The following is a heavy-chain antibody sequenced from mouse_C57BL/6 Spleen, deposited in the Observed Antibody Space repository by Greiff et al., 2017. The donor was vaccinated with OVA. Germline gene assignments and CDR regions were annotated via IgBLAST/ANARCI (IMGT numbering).Heavy chain of an antibody. Sequence: VKLMESGAELVKPGASVKISCKASGYAFSSYWMNWVKQRPGKGLEWIGQIYPGDGDTNYNGKFKGKATLTADKSSSTAYMQLSSLTSEDSAVYFCARSTGTGYFDYWGQGTTLTVSS. V-gene: IGHV1-80*01. CDR1: GYAFSSYW. CDR3: ARSTGTGYFDY. J-gene: IGHJ2*01. CDR2: IYPGDGDT. D-gene: IGHD4-1*01.